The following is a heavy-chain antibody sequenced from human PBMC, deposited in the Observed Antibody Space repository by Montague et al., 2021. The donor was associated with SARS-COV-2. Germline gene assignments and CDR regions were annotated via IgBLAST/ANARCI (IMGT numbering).Heavy chain of an antibody. D-gene: IGHD3-22*01. J-gene: IGHJ2*01. V-gene: IGHV4-31*03. CDR1: GGSISSGGYY. CDR3: ARSPEPMIILIITSRNWYLHY. CDR2: IYYSGST. Sequence: TLSLTCTVSGGSISSGGYYWSWIRQHPGKGLEWIGYIYYSGSTYYNPSLKSRVTISVDTSKDHFSLKMSSVTAADTAVYYCARSPEPMIILIITSRNWYLHYWGRGTLVTVSS.